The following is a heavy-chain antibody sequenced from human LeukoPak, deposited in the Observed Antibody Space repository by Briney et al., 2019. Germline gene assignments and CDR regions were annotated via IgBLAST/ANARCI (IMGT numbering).Heavy chain of an antibody. CDR3: ARAGYLGPYYFGY. CDR2: IYYSGST. Sequence: SETLSLTCTVSGGSISSYYWSWIRQPPGKGLEWIGYIYYSGSTNYNPSLKSRVTISVDTSKNQFSLKLSSVTAADTAVYYCARAGYLGPYYFGYWGQGTLVTVSS. CDR1: GGSISSYY. V-gene: IGHV4-59*01. J-gene: IGHJ4*02. D-gene: IGHD5-12*01.